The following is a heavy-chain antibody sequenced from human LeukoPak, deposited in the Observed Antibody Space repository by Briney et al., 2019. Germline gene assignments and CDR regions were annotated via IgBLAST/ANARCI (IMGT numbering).Heavy chain of an antibody. D-gene: IGHD4-17*01. J-gene: IGHJ4*02. V-gene: IGHV3-23*01. CDR3: AKIAPWGALTTTDGFDY. CDR1: TTFA. CDR2: ISDNGDRT. Sequence: GGSLRLSCAAFTTFATSWVRQAPGRGLEWVSGISDNGDRTYYADSVRGRFTISRDNSKNTLYVQMDSLRVEDTAVYYCAKIAPWGALTTTDGFDYWGQGALVTVSS.